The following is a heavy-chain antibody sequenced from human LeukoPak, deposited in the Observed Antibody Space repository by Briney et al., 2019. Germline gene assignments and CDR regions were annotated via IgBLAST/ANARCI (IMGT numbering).Heavy chain of an antibody. Sequence: KPGESLKISFKGSGXSFSKFCIDWVRQMPGKDLEWVQIIYPGDSETRYSPSFQGQVTISVDKSINTAYLQWSSLTASDTAMYYCARQSVSGAAFDPWGQGTLVTVSS. D-gene: IGHD4-17*01. J-gene: IGHJ5*02. V-gene: IGHV5-51*01. CDR2: IYPGDSET. CDR3: ARQSVSGAAFDP. CDR1: GXSFSKFC.